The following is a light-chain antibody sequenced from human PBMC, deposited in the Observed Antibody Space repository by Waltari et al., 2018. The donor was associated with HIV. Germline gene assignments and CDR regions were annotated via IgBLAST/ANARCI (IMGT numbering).Light chain of an antibody. CDR2: DAS. CDR3: QQSYSAPLT. V-gene: IGKV3-15*01. CDR1: QSVRSN. Sequence: EIVMTQSPATLSVSPGERATLSCRASQSVRSNLAWYQQQPGQAPRLLIYDASTRATGIPARFSGSGSGTEFSLTISSLQSEDFAVYYCQQSYSAPLTFGPGTKVDVK. J-gene: IGKJ3*01.